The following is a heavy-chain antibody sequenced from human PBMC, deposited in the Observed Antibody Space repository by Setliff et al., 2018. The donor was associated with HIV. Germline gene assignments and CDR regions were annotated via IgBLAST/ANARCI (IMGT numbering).Heavy chain of an antibody. CDR2: IYSSGST. CDR3: ARDVTYYYDSGGRDYYGMDV. Sequence: PSETLPLTCTVSSGSIRSYYWSWIRQPPGKGLEWIGYIYSSGSTNYNPSLKSRVTISVDTSKNQFSLKLSSVTAADTAVYYCARDVTYYYDSGGRDYYGMDVWGQGTTVTVSS. J-gene: IGHJ6*02. CDR1: SGSIRSYY. V-gene: IGHV4-59*01. D-gene: IGHD3-22*01.